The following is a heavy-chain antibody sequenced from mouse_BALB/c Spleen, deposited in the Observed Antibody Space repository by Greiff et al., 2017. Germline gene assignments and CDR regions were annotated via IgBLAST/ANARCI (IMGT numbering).Heavy chain of an antibody. CDR3: TRYYGSSSGNYAMDY. CDR2: ISSGGSYT. V-gene: IGHV5-6-4*01. J-gene: IGHJ4*01. CDR1: GFTFSSYT. D-gene: IGHD1-1*01. Sequence: EVKLVESGGGLVKPGGSLKLSCAASGFTFSSYTMSWVRQTPEKRLEWVATISSGGSYTYYPDSVKGRFTISRDNAKNTLYLQMSSLKSEDTAMYYCTRYYGSSSGNYAMDYWGQGTSVTVSS.